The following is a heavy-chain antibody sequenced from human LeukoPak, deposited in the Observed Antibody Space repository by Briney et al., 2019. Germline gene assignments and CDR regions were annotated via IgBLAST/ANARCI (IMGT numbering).Heavy chain of an antibody. J-gene: IGHJ6*03. CDR2: MNPNSGNT. CDR1: GYTFTSYD. V-gene: IGHV1-8*01. D-gene: IGHD2-15*01. CDR3: ARTASLGWFYFYMDV. Sequence: EASVTVSCKASGYTFTSYDINWVRQATGQGLEWMGWMNPNSGNTGYAQKFQGRVTMTRNTSTSTAYMELSSLRSEDTAVYYCARTASLGWFYFYMDVWGKGTTVTVSS.